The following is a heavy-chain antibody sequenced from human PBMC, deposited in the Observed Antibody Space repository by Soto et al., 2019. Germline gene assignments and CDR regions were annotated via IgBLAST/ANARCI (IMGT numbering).Heavy chain of an antibody. D-gene: IGHD2-15*01. CDR3: VRDASGIRGYWH. J-gene: IGHJ4*02. CDR2: ISSDSVDI. CDR1: GCTFSDYY. Sequence: QVQLVESGGGLVKPGGSLRLSCAASGCTFSDYYMNWVRQAPGKGLEWLSYISSDSVDINYADSVKGRFTISRVNADNSVYMQMNSLRAEDTAVYYCVRDASGIRGYWHRGQGTLVTVSP. V-gene: IGHV3-11*05.